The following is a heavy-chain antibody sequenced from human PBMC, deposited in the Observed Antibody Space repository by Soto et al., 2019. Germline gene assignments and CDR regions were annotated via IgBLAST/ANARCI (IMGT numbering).Heavy chain of an antibody. CDR2: IRSKAYGVTT. D-gene: IGHD3-10*01. Sequence: PGGSLRLNCTASGFTSGDYAMSWVRQAPGNGLDSAGFIRSKAYGVTTEYAASVKGRFTISRDDSKSIAYLQMNSLKTEDTAVYYCTRDQGVVLWFGELLGSFDYWGQGTLVTVSS. J-gene: IGHJ4*02. CDR1: GFTSGDYA. V-gene: IGHV3-49*04. CDR3: TRDQGVVLWFGELLGSFDY.